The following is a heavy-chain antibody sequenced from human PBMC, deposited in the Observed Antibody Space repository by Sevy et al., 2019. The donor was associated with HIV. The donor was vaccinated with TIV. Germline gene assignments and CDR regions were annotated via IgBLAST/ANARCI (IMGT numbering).Heavy chain of an antibody. CDR1: GYTFTTYE. Sequence: ASVKVSCKASGYTFTTYEMNWVRQAPGQGLEWMGWINTNTGNPTYAQGFTGRFVFSLDTSVSTAYLQISSLKAEDTAVYYCASPVTRVTGGWTFDYWGQGTLVTVSS. CDR3: ASPVTRVTGGWTFDY. CDR2: INTNTGNP. J-gene: IGHJ4*02. V-gene: IGHV7-4-1*02. D-gene: IGHD4-4*01.